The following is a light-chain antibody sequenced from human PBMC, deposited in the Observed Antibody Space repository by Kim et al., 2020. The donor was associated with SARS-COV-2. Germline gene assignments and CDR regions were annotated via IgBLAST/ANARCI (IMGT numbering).Light chain of an antibody. CDR1: QSVSSSY. Sequence: LSPGERATLSCRASQSVSSSYLAWYQQKPGQAPRLLIYGASSRATGIPDRFSGSGSGTNFTLTISRLEPEDFAVYYCQQYGSSPYTFGQGTKLEIK. J-gene: IGKJ2*01. CDR2: GAS. V-gene: IGKV3-20*01. CDR3: QQYGSSPYT.